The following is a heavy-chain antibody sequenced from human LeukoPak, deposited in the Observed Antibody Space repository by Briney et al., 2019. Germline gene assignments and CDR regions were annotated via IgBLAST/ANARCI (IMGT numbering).Heavy chain of an antibody. V-gene: IGHV1-69*13. CDR3: ARDMAAVAGQGYECFDY. CDR2: IIPIFGTA. J-gene: IGHJ4*02. CDR1: GGTFSSYA. D-gene: IGHD6-19*01. Sequence: SVKVSCKASGGTFSSYAISWVRQAPGQGLEWMGGIIPIFGTANYAQKFQGRVTITADESTSTAYMELSRLTSDDTAVYYCARDMAAVAGQGYECFDYWGQGTLVTVSS.